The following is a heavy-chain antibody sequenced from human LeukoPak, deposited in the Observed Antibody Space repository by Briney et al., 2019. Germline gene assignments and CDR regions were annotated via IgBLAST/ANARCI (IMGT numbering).Heavy chain of an antibody. J-gene: IGHJ4*02. CDR3: ARGGSSGYYYG. CDR1: GGSISSYY. Sequence: SETLSLTCTVSGGSISSYYWGWIRQPAGKGLEWIGRLYTSGSTNYNPSLKSRVTMSVDTSKNQISLKLTSMTAADTAVYYCARGGSSGYYYGWGQGTLVTVSS. CDR2: LYTSGST. V-gene: IGHV4-4*07. D-gene: IGHD3-22*01.